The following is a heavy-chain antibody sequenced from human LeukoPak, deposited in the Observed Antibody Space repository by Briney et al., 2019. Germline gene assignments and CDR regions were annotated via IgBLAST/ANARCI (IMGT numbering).Heavy chain of an antibody. Sequence: GGSLRLSCATSGFPFNYYFMAWVRQAPGKGLEWLATVNKDGSGREYIGSVRGRFTISRDNAKNSIHLQMSSLSADDTAVYFCATEFWYRFDHWGQGTLVTVSS. CDR2: VNKDGSGR. J-gene: IGHJ4*02. CDR1: GFPFNYYF. D-gene: IGHD6-13*01. V-gene: IGHV3-7*01. CDR3: ATEFWYRFDH.